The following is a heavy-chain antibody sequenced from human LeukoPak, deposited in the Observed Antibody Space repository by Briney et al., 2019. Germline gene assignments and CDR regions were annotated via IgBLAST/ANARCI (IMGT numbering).Heavy chain of an antibody. CDR2: LRYDATSN. CDR3: ANFKYDSSGYYYVSRYFQH. J-gene: IGHJ1*01. CDR1: GFTFSNYG. Sequence: PGGSLRLSCVASGFTFSNYGMHWVRQAPGKGLEWVSFLRYDATSNYYAESVKGRFTISRDNSKNTLYLQMNSLRTEDTAVYYCANFKYDSSGYYYVSRYFQHWGQGTLVTVSS. V-gene: IGHV3-30*02. D-gene: IGHD3-22*01.